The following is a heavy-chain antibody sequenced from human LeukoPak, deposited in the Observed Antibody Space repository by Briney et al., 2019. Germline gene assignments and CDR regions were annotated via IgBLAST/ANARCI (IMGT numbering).Heavy chain of an antibody. D-gene: IGHD3-22*01. V-gene: IGHV3-30*18. CDR3: VQEFNHEQWFFDI. J-gene: IGHJ2*01. CDR2: VSTDGTIK. CDR1: GFTFDDYG. Sequence: GGSLRLSCAASGFTFDDYGMSWVRQAPGKGLEWVAVVSTDGTIKYYADSMKGRFTVSRDNSKNTVDLQMNSLRVEDTALYFCVQEFNHEQWFFDIWGRGTLVTASS.